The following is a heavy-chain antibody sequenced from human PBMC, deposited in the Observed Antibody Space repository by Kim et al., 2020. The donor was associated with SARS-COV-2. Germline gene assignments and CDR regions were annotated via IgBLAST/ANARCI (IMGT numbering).Heavy chain of an antibody. CDR3: SRGISAGGRHWFDP. J-gene: IGHJ5*02. CDR2: IRKKVNSYST. V-gene: IGHV3-72*01. D-gene: IGHD6-13*01. CDR1: GFTFSDHY. Sequence: GGSLRLSCVASGFTFSDHYMDWVRQAPGKGLEWVGRIRKKVNSYSTEYAASVKGRFTISRDDSKNSLYLQMNSLKTEDTALYYCSRGISAGGRHWFDPWGQGTLVTVSS.